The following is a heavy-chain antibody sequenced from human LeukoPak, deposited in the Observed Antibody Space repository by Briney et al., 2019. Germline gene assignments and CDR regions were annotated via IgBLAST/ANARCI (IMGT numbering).Heavy chain of an antibody. CDR1: GESFSGYY. CDR2: INHSGGT. V-gene: IGHV4-34*01. Sequence: SETLSLTCAVHGESFSGYYCSWVRQPPGKGQEWSWEINHSGGTNDHPPLKRRLAIAVGTPKNQFSLKLSSVTAADTAVYYCARYNWFDPWVQGTLVAVCS. CDR3: ARYNWFDP. J-gene: IGHJ5*02.